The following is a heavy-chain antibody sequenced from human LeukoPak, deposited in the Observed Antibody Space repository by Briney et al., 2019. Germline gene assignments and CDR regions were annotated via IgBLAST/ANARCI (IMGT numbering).Heavy chain of an antibody. D-gene: IGHD5-18*01. J-gene: IGHJ4*02. CDR1: GGSISSYY. V-gene: IGHV4-59*01. CDR2: IYYSGST. CDR3: ARGSVDTAMVTLDY. Sequence: PSETLSLTCTVSGGSISSYYWSWIRQPPGKGLEWIGYIYYSGSTNYSPSLKSRVTISVDTSKNQFSLKLSSVTAADTAVYYCARGSVDTAMVTLDYWGQGTLVTVSS.